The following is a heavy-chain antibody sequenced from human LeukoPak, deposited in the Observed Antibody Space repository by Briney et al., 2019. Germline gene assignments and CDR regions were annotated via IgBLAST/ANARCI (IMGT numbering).Heavy chain of an antibody. CDR2: IYYSGST. Sequence: SQTLSLTCTVSGGSISSGDYYWRWIRQPPGKGLEWIGYIYYSGSTYYTPSLKSRVTISVDTSKNQFSLKLSSVTAADTAVYYCARGTDTVTTHDAFDIWGQGTMVTVSS. J-gene: IGHJ3*02. V-gene: IGHV4-30-4*01. CDR3: ARGTDTVTTHDAFDI. CDR1: GGSISSGDYY. D-gene: IGHD4-17*01.